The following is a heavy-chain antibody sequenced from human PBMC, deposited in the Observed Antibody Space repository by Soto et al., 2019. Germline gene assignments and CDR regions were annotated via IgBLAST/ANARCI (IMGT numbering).Heavy chain of an antibody. CDR2: ISSSSYI. CDR3: ARATYGSGSYVDY. CDR1: GFTFSSYS. J-gene: IGHJ4*02. D-gene: IGHD3-10*01. V-gene: IGHV3-21*01. Sequence: GGSLRLSCAASGFTFSSYSMNWVRQAPGKGLEWVSSISSSSYIYYADSVKGRFTISRDNAKNSLYLQMNSLRAEDTAVYYCARATYGSGSYVDYWGQGTLVTVSS.